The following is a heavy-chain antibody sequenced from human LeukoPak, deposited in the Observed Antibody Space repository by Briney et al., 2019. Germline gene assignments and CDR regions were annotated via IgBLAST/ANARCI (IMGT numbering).Heavy chain of an antibody. CDR3: ARALTGIRSSWFDP. CDR1: GYTFTSYD. J-gene: IGHJ5*02. Sequence: ASVKVSCKASGYTFTSYDINWVRQATGQGLECMGWMNPNSGNTGYAQKFQGRVTMTRNTSISTAYMELSSLRSEDTAVYYCARALTGIRSSWFDPWGQGTLVTVSS. V-gene: IGHV1-8*01. D-gene: IGHD1-20*01. CDR2: MNPNSGNT.